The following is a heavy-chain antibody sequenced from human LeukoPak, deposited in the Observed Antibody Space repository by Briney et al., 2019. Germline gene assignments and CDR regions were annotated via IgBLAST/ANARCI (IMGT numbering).Heavy chain of an antibody. D-gene: IGHD3-3*01. CDR3: ARDFRSGFPNWFDP. J-gene: IGHJ5*02. V-gene: IGHV3-23*01. Sequence: GGSLRLSCAASGFIFSSYSMSWVRQAPGKGLEWVSVITGSGGNTFYADSVKGRFTISRDNSKNTLYLQMNSLRAEDAAVYYCARDFRSGFPNWFDPWGQGALVTVSS. CDR2: ITGSGGNT. CDR1: GFIFSSYS.